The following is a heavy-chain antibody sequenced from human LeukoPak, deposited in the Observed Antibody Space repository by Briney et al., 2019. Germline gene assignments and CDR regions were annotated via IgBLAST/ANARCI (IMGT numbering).Heavy chain of an antibody. CDR1: GFTFSSYE. Sequence: QPGGSLRHACAASGFTFSSYEMNWVRQAPRKGLEWVANIKQDGSEKYYVDSVKGRFTISRDNAKNSLYLQMNSLRAEDTAVYYCESEIVVVTPIGYYYYMDVWGKGTTVTVSS. CDR3: ESEIVVVTPIGYYYYMDV. CDR2: IKQDGSEK. D-gene: IGHD3-22*01. J-gene: IGHJ6*03. V-gene: IGHV3-7*01.